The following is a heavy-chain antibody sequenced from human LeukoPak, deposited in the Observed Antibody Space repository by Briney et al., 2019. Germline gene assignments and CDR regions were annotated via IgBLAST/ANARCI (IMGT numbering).Heavy chain of an antibody. V-gene: IGHV1-69*01. D-gene: IGHD2-2*01. Sequence: SVTVSFTASGGTFSSYAISWVRQAPGQGLEWMGGIIPIFGTANYAQKFQGRVTITADESTSTAYMELSSLRSEDTAVYYCGVPAAMPGYYGMDVWGQGTTVTVSS. CDR3: GVPAAMPGYYGMDV. CDR1: GGTFSSYA. CDR2: IIPIFGTA. J-gene: IGHJ6*02.